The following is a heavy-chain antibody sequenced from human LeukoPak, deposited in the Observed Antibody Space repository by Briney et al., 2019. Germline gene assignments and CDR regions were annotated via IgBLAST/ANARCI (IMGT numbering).Heavy chain of an antibody. V-gene: IGHV1-18*01. CDR2: YNGNT. J-gene: IGHJ5*02. Sequence: YNGNTNYAQKLQGRVTMTTDTSTSTAYMELRSLRSDDTAVYYCARDMGRIAAAGMYNWFDPWGQGTLVTVSS. CDR3: ARDMGRIAAAGMYNWFDP. D-gene: IGHD6-13*01.